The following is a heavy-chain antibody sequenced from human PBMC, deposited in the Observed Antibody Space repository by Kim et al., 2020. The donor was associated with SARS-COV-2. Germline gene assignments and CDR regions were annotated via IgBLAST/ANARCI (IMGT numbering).Heavy chain of an antibody. Sequence: GGSLRLSCAASGFTFSDKGVSWVRQAPGKGLEWVSTISGSGDIYYAGSVKGRFTISRDNSKNTLHLQMNSLRVEDTAMYYCAKLVASENLWGQGTLVIDS. J-gene: IGHJ4*02. CDR1: GFTFSDKG. CDR2: ISGSGDI. V-gene: IGHV3-23*01. CDR3: AKLVASENL.